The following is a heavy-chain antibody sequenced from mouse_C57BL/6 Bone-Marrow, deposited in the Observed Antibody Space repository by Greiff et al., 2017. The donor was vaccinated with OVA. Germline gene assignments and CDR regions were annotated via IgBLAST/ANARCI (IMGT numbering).Heavy chain of an antibody. Sequence: VQLKQPGAELVMPGASVKLSCKASGYTFTSYWMHWVKQRPGQGLEWIGEIDPSDSYTNYNQKFKGKSTLTVDKSSSTAYMQLSSLTSEDSAVYYCAREGLKGYAMDYWGQGTSVTVSS. CDR2: IDPSDSYT. V-gene: IGHV1-69*01. CDR3: AREGLKGYAMDY. J-gene: IGHJ4*01. CDR1: GYTFTSYW.